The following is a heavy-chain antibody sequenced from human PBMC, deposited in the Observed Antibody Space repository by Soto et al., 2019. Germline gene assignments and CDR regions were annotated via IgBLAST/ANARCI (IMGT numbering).Heavy chain of an antibody. CDR2: IDPSDSYT. CDR3: ARPRSYYGMDV. CDR1: GYNVTSYS. Sequence: GESLKISGKGSGYNVTSYSISWVRQMPGKGLEWMGRIDPSDSYTNYSPSFQGHVTISAVKSISTAYLQWSSPKASDTAMYYCARPRSYYGMDVWGQGTTVTVSS. V-gene: IGHV5-10-1*01. J-gene: IGHJ6*02.